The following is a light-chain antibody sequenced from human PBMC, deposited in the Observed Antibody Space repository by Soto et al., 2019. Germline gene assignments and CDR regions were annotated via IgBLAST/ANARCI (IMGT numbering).Light chain of an antibody. V-gene: IGKV4-1*01. CDR1: QSVLYSSNNKNY. J-gene: IGKJ1*01. Sequence: DILMTQSPDSLAVSLGERATFNCRSSQSVLYSSNNKNYLAWYQQKPGQPPKLLIYWASTRESGVPDRFSGSGSGTDFTLTISSLQAEDVAVYYCQQYYSLWTFGQGTKVDIK. CDR2: WAS. CDR3: QQYYSLWT.